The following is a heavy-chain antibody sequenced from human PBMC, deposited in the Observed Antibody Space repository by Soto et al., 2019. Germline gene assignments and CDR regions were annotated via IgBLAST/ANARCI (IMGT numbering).Heavy chain of an antibody. D-gene: IGHD6-13*01. CDR3: ARQGNSSSWYLYYGMDA. CDR2: IYPGDSDT. Sequence: GESLKISCKGSGYSFTSYWIGWVRQMPGKGLEWMGIIYPGDSDTRYSPSFQGQVTISADKSISTAYLQWSSLKASDTAMYYCARQGNSSSWYLYYGMDAWGQGITVTVSS. CDR1: GYSFTSYW. J-gene: IGHJ6*02. V-gene: IGHV5-51*01.